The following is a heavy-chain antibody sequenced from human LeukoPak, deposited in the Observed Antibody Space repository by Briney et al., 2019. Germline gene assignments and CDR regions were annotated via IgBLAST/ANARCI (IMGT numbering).Heavy chain of an antibody. CDR1: GGSFSGYY. J-gene: IGHJ5*02. D-gene: IGHD1-1*01. CDR3: ARGRPCNCWFDP. Sequence: SETLSLTCAVYGGSFSGYYWSWIRQPPGKGLEWIGEINHSGSTNYNPSLKSRVTISVDTSKNQFSLKLSSVTAADTAVYYCARGRPCNCWFDPWGQGTLVTVSS. CDR2: INHSGST. V-gene: IGHV4-34*01.